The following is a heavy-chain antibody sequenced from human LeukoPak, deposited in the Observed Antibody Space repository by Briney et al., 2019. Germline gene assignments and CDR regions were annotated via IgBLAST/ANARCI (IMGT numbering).Heavy chain of an antibody. CDR3: AREGIGYYDSSGYSDY. J-gene: IGHJ4*02. Sequence: GGSLRLSCAASGFTISSYWMSWVRQAPGKGLEWVAKIKQDGSEKYYVDSVKGRFTISRDNAKNSLYLQMNSLRAEDTAVYYCAREGIGYYDSSGYSDYWGQGTLVTVSS. CDR1: GFTISSYW. V-gene: IGHV3-7*01. CDR2: IKQDGSEK. D-gene: IGHD3-22*01.